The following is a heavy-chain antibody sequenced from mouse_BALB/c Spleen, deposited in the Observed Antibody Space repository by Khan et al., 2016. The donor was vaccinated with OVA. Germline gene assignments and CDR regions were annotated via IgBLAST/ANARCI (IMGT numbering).Heavy chain of an antibody. V-gene: IGHV5-6*01. CDR1: GFTFSNYG. CDR3: SRQPGCYGSNSYFDY. CDR2: ISSGGTYN. D-gene: IGHD1-1*01. Sequence: EVELVESGGDLVKPGGSLKLFCAASGFTFSNYGMSWVRQTPDKRLEWVASISSGGTYNYYSDIVQRRFTISRDTAENYLFLQMSSLKSEDTAMYYCSRQPGCYGSNSYFDYWGQGTTLTVSS. J-gene: IGHJ2*01.